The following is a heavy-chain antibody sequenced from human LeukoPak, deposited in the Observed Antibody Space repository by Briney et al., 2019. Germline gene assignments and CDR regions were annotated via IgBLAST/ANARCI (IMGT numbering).Heavy chain of an antibody. CDR1: GFTFSSYA. J-gene: IGHJ4*02. D-gene: IGHD5-18*01. CDR2: ISGSGGST. V-gene: IGHV3-23*01. Sequence: GGSLRLSCAASGFTFSSYAMSWVRQAPRKGLEWVSAISGSGGSTYYADSVKGRFTISRDNAKNSLYLQMNSLRAEDTAVYYCARYSYGHRYFDYWGQGTLVTVSS. CDR3: ARYSYGHRYFDY.